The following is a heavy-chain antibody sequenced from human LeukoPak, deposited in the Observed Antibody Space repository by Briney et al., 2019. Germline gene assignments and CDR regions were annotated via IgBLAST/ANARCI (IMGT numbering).Heavy chain of an antibody. V-gene: IGHV1-18*04. J-gene: IGHJ4*02. Sequence: ASVKVSCKASGYTFTSFGISWVRQAPGQGLEWMGWISAYNGNTNHAQKVQGRVTLTTDISAGTAYMEVTSLRPDDTAVYYCTRDLGHGAGIFWDYWGQGTLVTVSS. CDR1: GYTFTSFG. CDR3: TRDLGHGAGIFWDY. D-gene: IGHD3-10*01. CDR2: ISAYNGNT.